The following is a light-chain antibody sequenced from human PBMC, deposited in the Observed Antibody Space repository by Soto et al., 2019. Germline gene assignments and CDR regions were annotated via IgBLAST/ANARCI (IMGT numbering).Light chain of an antibody. CDR2: DAS. J-gene: IGKJ5*01. V-gene: IGKV3-11*01. CDR3: QQRSNWPIT. CDR1: QSIRSER. Sequence: EIVLTQSPDTLSLSPGERATLSCRASQSIRSERLAWYQQKPGQAPRLVIFDASNRASGMPERFSGSGSGTDFTLTISSLEPEDFAVYYCQQRSNWPITFGQGTRLEI.